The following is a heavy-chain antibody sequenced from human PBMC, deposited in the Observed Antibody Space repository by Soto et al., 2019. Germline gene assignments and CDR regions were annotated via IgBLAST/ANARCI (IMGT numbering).Heavy chain of an antibody. D-gene: IGHD5-12*01. CDR2: IYHGGST. J-gene: IGHJ4*02. Sequence: LSLTCAVSGYFITSGYYWGWIRQPPGKGLEWIGSIYHGGSTYYNPSLKSRVTISVDTPQKLFSLKLSSVTAADTAVYYCARLPYSYSGYDETYFDYWGQGTLVTVSS. V-gene: IGHV4-38-2*01. CDR3: ARLPYSYSGYDETYFDY. CDR1: GYFITSGYY.